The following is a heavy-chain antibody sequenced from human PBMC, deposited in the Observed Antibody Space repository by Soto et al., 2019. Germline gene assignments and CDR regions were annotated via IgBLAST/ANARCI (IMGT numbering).Heavy chain of an antibody. V-gene: IGHV4-4*02. Sequence: SETLSLTCGVSGDSISSIVWWSWVRQSPGKGLEWICEISHSGDNNYNQSLQSRVILSLDKSQNHVSLKLASVTSAETAVYFCARLWGCFTLSPFDPWAQGTVVTGSS. J-gene: IGHJ5*02. CDR3: ARLWGCFTLSPFDP. D-gene: IGHD2-21*01. CDR2: ISHSGDN. CDR1: GDSISSIVW.